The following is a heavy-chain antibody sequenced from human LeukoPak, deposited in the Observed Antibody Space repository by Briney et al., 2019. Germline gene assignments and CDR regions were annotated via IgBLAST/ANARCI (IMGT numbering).Heavy chain of an antibody. J-gene: IGHJ6*03. CDR1: GGSISRTNYY. CDR2: VYYSGST. D-gene: IGHD3-10*01. Sequence: SETLSLTCTVSGGSISRTNYYWGWIRQPPAKCLEWIGCVYYSGSTYYNPSLKSRVTMSVDTSKNQFSLKLSSVTAADTAVYYCARDIYMVRGVIDYYYYYYMDVWGKGTTVTISS. CDR3: ARDIYMVRGVIDYYYYYYMDV. V-gene: IGHV4-39*07.